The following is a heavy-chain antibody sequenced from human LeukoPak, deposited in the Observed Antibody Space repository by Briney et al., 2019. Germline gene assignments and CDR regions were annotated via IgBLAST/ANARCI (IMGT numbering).Heavy chain of an antibody. D-gene: IGHD1-26*01. CDR1: GFTFSSYS. J-gene: IGHJ4*02. CDR3: ARTGHVGATQLYFDY. Sequence: GGSLRLSCAASGFTFSSYSMNWVRQAPGKGLEWVSSISSSSYIYYADSVKGRFTISRDNAKNSLYLQMNSLRAEDTAVYYCARTGHVGATQLYFDYWGQGTLVTVSS. V-gene: IGHV3-21*01. CDR2: ISSSSYI.